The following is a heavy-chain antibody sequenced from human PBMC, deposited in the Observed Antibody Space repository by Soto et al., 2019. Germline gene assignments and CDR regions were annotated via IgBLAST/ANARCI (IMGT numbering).Heavy chain of an antibody. CDR3: AREDVDYKDYYYYGMDV. CDR2: ISSSSSYI. D-gene: IGHD4-4*01. Sequence: PGGSLRLSCAASGFTFSSYSMNCVRQAPGKGLEWVSSISSSSSYIYYADSVKGRFTISRDNAKNSLYLQMNSLRAEDTAVYYCAREDVDYKDYYYYGMDVWGQGTTVIVSS. V-gene: IGHV3-21*01. CDR1: GFTFSSYS. J-gene: IGHJ6*02.